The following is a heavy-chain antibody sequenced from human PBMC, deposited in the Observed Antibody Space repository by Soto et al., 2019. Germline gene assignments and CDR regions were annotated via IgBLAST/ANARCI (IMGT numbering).Heavy chain of an antibody. Sequence: EVQLLDSGGGLVQPGGSLRLSCAASGFTFNSYAMSWVRQAPGKGLEWVSGTSGSGFSTYYADSVKGRFTISRDNTKNTLYLQMNSLRAEDTAVYYCAKVRYYGDYWDAFDIWGQVTMVTGSS. D-gene: IGHD4-17*01. CDR2: TSGSGFST. J-gene: IGHJ3*02. CDR1: GFTFNSYA. CDR3: AKVRYYGDYWDAFDI. V-gene: IGHV3-23*01.